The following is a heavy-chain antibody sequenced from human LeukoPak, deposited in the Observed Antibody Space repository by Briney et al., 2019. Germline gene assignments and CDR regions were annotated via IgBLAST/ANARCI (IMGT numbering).Heavy chain of an antibody. V-gene: IGHV5-51*01. CDR3: ARHDSGEYFQH. CDR2: IYPADSDT. CDR1: GYSFADYW. D-gene: IGHD3-10*01. Sequence: GASLKISSKGSGYSFADYWIGWVRQMPGKGLEWMGIIYPADSDTRYSPSFQGQVTISADKSINTAYLHWSSLKASDTAMYYCARHDSGEYFQHWGQGTLVTVSS. J-gene: IGHJ1*01.